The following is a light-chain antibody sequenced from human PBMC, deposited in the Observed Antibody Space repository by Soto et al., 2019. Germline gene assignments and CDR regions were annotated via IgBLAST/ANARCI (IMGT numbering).Light chain of an antibody. CDR1: ESISNN. Sequence: DIQMTQSPSSLSASVGDRVTITCRASESISNNLNWYQHKPGKAPKVLIYAASSLQSGVPSRFSGSGSGTDFILTITSLQAEDFATYYCLHHHNFPITFGQGTRLEAK. CDR2: AAS. J-gene: IGKJ5*01. V-gene: IGKV1-39*01. CDR3: LHHHNFPIT.